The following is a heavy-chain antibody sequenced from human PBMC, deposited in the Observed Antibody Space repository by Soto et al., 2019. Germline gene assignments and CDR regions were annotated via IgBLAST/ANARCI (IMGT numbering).Heavy chain of an antibody. CDR2: IYYSGST. J-gene: IGHJ4*02. V-gene: IGHV4-61*01. CDR3: AREGNTAMDPFDY. D-gene: IGHD5-18*01. CDR1: GGSVSSGSYY. Sequence: SETLSLTCTVSGGSVSSGSYYWSWIRQPPGKGLEWIGYIYYSGSTNYNPSLRSRVTISVDRSKNQFSLKLSSVTAADTAVYYCAREGNTAMDPFDYWGQGTLVTVSS.